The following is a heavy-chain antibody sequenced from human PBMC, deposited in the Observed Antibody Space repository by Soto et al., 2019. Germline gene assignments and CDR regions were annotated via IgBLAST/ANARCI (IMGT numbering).Heavy chain of an antibody. CDR2: ISGSGGST. V-gene: IGHV3-23*01. J-gene: IGHJ3*02. D-gene: IGHD3-22*01. CDR3: AKYTAPAPEDSSGYYDAFDI. CDR1: GFTFSSYA. Sequence: EVQLLESGGGLVQPGGSLRLSCAASGFTFSSYAMSWVRQAPGKGLEWVSAISGSGGSTYYADSVKGRFTISRDNSKNTLYLQMNSLRAEDTAVYYFAKYTAPAPEDSSGYYDAFDIWGQGTMVTVSS.